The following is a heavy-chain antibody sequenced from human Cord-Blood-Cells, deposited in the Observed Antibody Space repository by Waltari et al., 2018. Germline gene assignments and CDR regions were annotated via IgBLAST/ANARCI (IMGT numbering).Heavy chain of an antibody. CDR3: ASYDSSGYWFDP. D-gene: IGHD3-22*01. V-gene: IGHV4-34*01. CDR1: GGSFSGYY. CDR2: INHSGDT. Sequence: QVQLQQWGAGLLKPSETLSLTCAVYGGSFSGYYWSWIRQPPGKGLEWIGEINHSGDTNYSPSLKSRVTISVDTSKNQFSLKLSSVTAADTAVYYCASYDSSGYWFDPWGQGTLVTVSS. J-gene: IGHJ5*02.